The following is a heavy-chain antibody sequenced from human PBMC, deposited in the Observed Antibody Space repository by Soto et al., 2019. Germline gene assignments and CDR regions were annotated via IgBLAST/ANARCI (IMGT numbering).Heavy chain of an antibody. CDR2: IYNSGSI. CDR3: TESRMTTLD. CDR1: GGSVSSGNNY. J-gene: IGHJ4*02. Sequence: QVQLQGSGPGLVKPSETLSLTCSVSGGSVSSGNNYWSWVRQPPGKGLEWIGYIYNSGSINYNPSLGRLISISVDTSKKQFTLILSSMTAADTAVYYCTESRMTTLDWGQGTLVTVSS. D-gene: IGHD4-17*01. V-gene: IGHV4-61*01.